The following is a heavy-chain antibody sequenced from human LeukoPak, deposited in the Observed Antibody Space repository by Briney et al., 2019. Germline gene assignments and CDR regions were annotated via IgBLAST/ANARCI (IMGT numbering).Heavy chain of an antibody. CDR2: LCGSGGST. CDR1: GFTFSSYA. V-gene: IGHV3-23*01. D-gene: IGHD3-16*02. Sequence: PGGSLRLSCAASGFTFSSYAMSWVRQAPGKGLEWVSALCGSGGSTYYADSVKGRFTISRDNSKNTLYLQMNSLRAEDTAVYYCAKDAYYDYVWGSYPVDYWGQGTLVTVSS. J-gene: IGHJ4*02. CDR3: AKDAYYDYVWGSYPVDY.